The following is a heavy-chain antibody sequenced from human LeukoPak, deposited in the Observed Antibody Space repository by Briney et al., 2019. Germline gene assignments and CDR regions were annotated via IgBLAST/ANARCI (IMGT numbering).Heavy chain of an antibody. CDR1: GGSISSYY. D-gene: IGHD4-17*01. Sequence: SETLSLTCTVSGGSISSYYWSWIRQPPGKGLEWIGYIYYSGSTNYNPSLKSRATISVDTSKNQFSLKLSSVTAADTAVYYCARSDYGDYGFAFDIWGQGTMVTVSS. CDR3: ARSDYGDYGFAFDI. CDR2: IYYSGST. J-gene: IGHJ3*02. V-gene: IGHV4-59*01.